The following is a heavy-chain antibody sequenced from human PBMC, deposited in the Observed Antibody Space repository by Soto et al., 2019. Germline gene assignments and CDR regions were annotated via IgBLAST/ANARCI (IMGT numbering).Heavy chain of an antibody. Sequence: EVQLVESGGTSIQPGGSLRLSCAASGFSVSSDYMSWVRQAPGKGLECVSLIYSGGDTYYADSVKGRFTISRDISSNTIYLHMTSLRADDTAIYYCTRAGSDPGNFYISNYFAMDVWGGGTTVTVSS. CDR1: GFSVSSDY. J-gene: IGHJ6*04. D-gene: IGHD3-10*01. CDR3: TRAGSDPGNFYISNYFAMDV. V-gene: IGHV3-53*01. CDR2: IYSGGDT.